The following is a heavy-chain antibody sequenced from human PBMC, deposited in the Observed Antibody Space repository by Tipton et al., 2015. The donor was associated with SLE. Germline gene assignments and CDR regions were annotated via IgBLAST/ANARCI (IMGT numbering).Heavy chain of an antibody. CDR2: IYHSGST. CDR3: AREDPGGTRIAVAGTDWFDP. V-gene: IGHV4-38-2*02. Sequence: TLSLTCAVSGYSISSGYYWGWIRQPPGKGLEWIGSIYHSGSTYYNPSLKSRVTISVDTSKNQFSLKLSSVTAADTAVYYCAREDPGGTRIAVAGTDWFDPWGQGTMLTVSP. D-gene: IGHD6-19*01. J-gene: IGHJ5*02. CDR1: GYSISSGYY.